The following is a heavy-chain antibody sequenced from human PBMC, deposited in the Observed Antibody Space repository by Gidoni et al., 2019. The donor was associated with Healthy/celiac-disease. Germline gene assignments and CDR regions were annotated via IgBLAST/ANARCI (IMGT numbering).Heavy chain of an antibody. V-gene: IGHV4-34*01. CDR3: ARNWPGVTNRYFDY. CDR1: GGSFSGYY. Sequence: QVQLQQWGAGLLKPSATLSLTCAFSGGSFSGYYWRWIRQPPGQGLECIVEINHSGSTNYNPARKSRVTISVDTSKNQFALKLSSVTAADTAVYYCARNWPGVTNRYFDYWGQGTLVTVSS. J-gene: IGHJ4*02. CDR2: INHSGST. D-gene: IGHD3-10*01.